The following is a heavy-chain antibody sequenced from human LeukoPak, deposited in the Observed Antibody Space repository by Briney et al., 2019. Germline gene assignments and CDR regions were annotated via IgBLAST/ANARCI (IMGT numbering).Heavy chain of an antibody. D-gene: IGHD6-13*01. CDR2: INHSGST. CDR3: ARGRSYSSSWYYFDY. V-gene: IGHV4-39*07. Sequence: SETLSLTCTVSGGSISSSSYYWSWIRQPPGKGLEWIGEINHSGSTNYNPSLKSRVTISVDTSKNQFSLKLSSVTAADTAVYYCARGRSYSSSWYYFDYWGQGTLVTVSS. J-gene: IGHJ4*02. CDR1: GGSISSSSYY.